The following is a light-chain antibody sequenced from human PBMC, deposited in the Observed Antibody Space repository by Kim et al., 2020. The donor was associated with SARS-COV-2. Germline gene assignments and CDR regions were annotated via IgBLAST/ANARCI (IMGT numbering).Light chain of an antibody. J-gene: IGKJ2*01. CDR1: QSVSRN. CDR3: QQYNNWPPYT. Sequence: EIVMTQSPATPSVSPGERATLSCRASQSVSRNLAWYQQKPGQAPRLLIYRASTRATGVPARFSGSGSGTEFTLTISSLQSEDFAVYYCQQYNNWPPYTFGQGTKLEI. CDR2: RAS. V-gene: IGKV3-15*01.